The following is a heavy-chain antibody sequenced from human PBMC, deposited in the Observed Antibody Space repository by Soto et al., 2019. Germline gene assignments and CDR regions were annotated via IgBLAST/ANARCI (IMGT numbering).Heavy chain of an antibody. CDR1: GYSLTTYG. V-gene: IGHV1-18*01. Sequence: QVQLVQSRLEVTKPGASVKVSCKASGYSLTTYGISWVRQAPGQGLEWGGWISAYNGNTNYAQNFQGRVTMTRDTSTSTAYMDLRGLRSDDTAVYYCASHRVSAAGSFDYWGQGTLVIVSS. J-gene: IGHJ4*02. D-gene: IGHD6-13*01. CDR3: ASHRVSAAGSFDY. CDR2: ISAYNGNT.